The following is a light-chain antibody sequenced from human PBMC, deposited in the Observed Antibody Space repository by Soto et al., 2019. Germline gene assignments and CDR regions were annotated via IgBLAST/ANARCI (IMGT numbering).Light chain of an antibody. CDR3: CSYAGRGNVV. Sequence: QSVLTQSASVSGSPGQSITISCTGTSGDVGTYNLVSWYQQHPGRAPKLIIFEVNKRPSGVSNRLSGSKSGNTASLAISGLQADDEADYHCCSYAGRGNVVCGGGTKLTVL. CDR2: EVN. J-gene: IGLJ2*01. CDR1: SGDVGTYNL. V-gene: IGLV2-23*02.